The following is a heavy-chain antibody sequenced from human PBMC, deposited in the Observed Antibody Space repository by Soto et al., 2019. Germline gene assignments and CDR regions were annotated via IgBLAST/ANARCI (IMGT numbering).Heavy chain of an antibody. D-gene: IGHD3-22*01. Sequence: ASVEVSCKASGGTFSTYTITWVRQAPGQGLEWMGRIIPIIGIINYAQKFQGRVTITADKFTGTAYMELTRLRSDDTAVYYCAGDPDSHYNDTHASSYPRGQRTLVPVSS. CDR2: IIPIIGII. V-gene: IGHV1-69*04. CDR1: GGTFSTYT. J-gene: IGHJ5*02. CDR3: AGDPDSHYNDTHASSYP.